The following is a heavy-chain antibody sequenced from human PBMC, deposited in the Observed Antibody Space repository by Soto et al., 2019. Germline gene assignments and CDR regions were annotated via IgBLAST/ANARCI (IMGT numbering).Heavy chain of an antibody. V-gene: IGHV4-4*07. CDR3: ARDRYYYDSNGYYYGMDV. Sequence: PSETLSLTCTVSGGSISSYYWSWIRQPAGKGLEWIGRIYTGGSTNYNPSLKSRVTMSVDTSKNQFSLKLSSVTAADTAVYYCARDRYYYDSNGYYYGMDVWGQGTTVTVSS. CDR1: GGSISSYY. J-gene: IGHJ6*02. D-gene: IGHD3-22*01. CDR2: IYTGGST.